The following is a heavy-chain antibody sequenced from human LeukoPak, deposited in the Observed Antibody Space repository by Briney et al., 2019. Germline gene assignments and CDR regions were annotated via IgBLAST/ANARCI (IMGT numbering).Heavy chain of an antibody. CDR1: GFTFTSSA. J-gene: IGHJ6*03. CDR3: AAGWEMLNSGSYYYYYMDV. V-gene: IGHV1-58*01. CDR2: IVVGSGNT. D-gene: IGHD1-26*01. Sequence: SVKVSCKASGFTFTSSAVQWVRQARGQRLEWIGWIVVGSGNTNYAQKFQERVTITRDMSTSTAYMELSSLRSEDTAVYYCAAGWEMLNSGSYYYYYMDVWGKGTTVTVSS.